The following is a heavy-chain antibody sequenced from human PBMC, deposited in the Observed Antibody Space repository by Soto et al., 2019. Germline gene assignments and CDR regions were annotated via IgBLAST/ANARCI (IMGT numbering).Heavy chain of an antibody. J-gene: IGHJ4*01. D-gene: IGHD1-1*01. CDR1: GYAFTTYG. V-gene: IGHV1-18*01. Sequence: QVHLVQSGAEVKKPGASVKVSCQGSGYAFTTYGITWVRQAPGQGLEWMGWISAHNGNTNYAQKLQGRVTVTRDTSTSKSYMELRSLGYDGTAVYYCARGRYGDYWGQGALVTVSS. CDR3: ARGRYGDY. CDR2: ISAHNGNT.